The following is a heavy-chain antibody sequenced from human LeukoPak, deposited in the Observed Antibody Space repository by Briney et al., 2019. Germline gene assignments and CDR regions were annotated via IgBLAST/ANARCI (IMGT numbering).Heavy chain of an antibody. CDR3: AREPGVDGGNSGESDY. Sequence: GASVKVSCKVSGYTLTELSMHWVRQAPGKGLEWMGGFDPEDGETIYAQKFQGRVTMTEDTSTDTAYMELSSLRSEDTAVYYCAREPGVDGGNSGESDYWGQGTLVTVSS. V-gene: IGHV1-24*01. CDR2: FDPEDGET. D-gene: IGHD4-23*01. CDR1: GYTLTELS. J-gene: IGHJ4*02.